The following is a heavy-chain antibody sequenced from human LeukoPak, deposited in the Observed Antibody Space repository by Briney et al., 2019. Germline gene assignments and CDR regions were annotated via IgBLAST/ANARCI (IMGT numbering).Heavy chain of an antibody. CDR1: GYTFTNYG. V-gene: IGHV1-18*01. CDR2: ISASAYNDNT. Sequence: ASVKVSCKASGYTFTNYGINWVRQAPGQGLEWMGWISASAYNDNTNYAQHLQGRVTMTTDTSTSTAYMELRSLRSDDTAVYYCAREGAHIVVVPAAMGIDAFDIWGQGTMVTVSS. CDR3: AREGAHIVVVPAAMGIDAFDI. J-gene: IGHJ3*02. D-gene: IGHD2-2*01.